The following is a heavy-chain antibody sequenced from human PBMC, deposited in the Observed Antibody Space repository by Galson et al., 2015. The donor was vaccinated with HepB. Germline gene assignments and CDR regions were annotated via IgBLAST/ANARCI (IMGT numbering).Heavy chain of an antibody. D-gene: IGHD6-19*01. J-gene: IGHJ4*02. CDR2: ISYDGGNK. Sequence: SLRLSCAASGFTFSSYAMHWVRQAPGKGLEWVAVISYDGGNKYYADSVKGRFTISRDNSKNTLYLQMNSLRAEDTAVYYCARGSYSSGWYSVDYWGQGTLVTVSS. V-gene: IGHV3-30-3*01. CDR3: ARGSYSSGWYSVDY. CDR1: GFTFSSYA.